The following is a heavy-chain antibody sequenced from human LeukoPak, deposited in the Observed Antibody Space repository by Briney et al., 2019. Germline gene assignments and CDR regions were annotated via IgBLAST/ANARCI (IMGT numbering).Heavy chain of an antibody. CDR3: AKETSGGEPNLYYYESSGHKALDY. D-gene: IGHD3-22*01. CDR2: ISSDGSNK. V-gene: IGHV3-30*02. J-gene: IGHJ4*02. CDR1: GFTFSSYG. Sequence: GGSLRLSCAASGFTFSSYGMHWVRQAPGKGLEWVTFISSDGSNKYYADSVKGRFTISRDTSKNTLYLQMNNLRVEDTAVYYCAKETSGGEPNLYYYESSGHKALDYWGQGTLVTVSS.